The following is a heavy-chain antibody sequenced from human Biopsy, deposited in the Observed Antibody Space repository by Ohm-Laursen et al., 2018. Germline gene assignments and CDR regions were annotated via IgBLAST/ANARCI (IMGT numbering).Heavy chain of an antibody. CDR2: VIPISNTA. D-gene: IGHD4-17*01. V-gene: IGHV1-69*06. J-gene: IGHJ4*02. CDR1: GGSFSDYG. Sequence: SVKVSCKASGGSFSDYGLSWVRQAPGRGLEWMGRVIPISNTANYAQNFQDRLTITADSSTNTAYMELNSLRSEDTAVYFCATLTEDYGASPDSWGQGTLVVVSS. CDR3: ATLTEDYGASPDS.